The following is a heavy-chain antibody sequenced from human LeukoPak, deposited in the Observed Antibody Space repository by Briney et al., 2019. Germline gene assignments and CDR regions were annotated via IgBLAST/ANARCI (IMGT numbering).Heavy chain of an antibody. CDR2: IYSGGST. J-gene: IGHJ4*02. CDR3: AREGGPNWGFDY. Sequence: GGSPRLSCAASGFTVSSNYMSWVRQAPGKGLEWVSIIYSGGSTYYADSVKGRSTISRDNSKNTLFLQMNSLRAEDTAVYYCAREGGPNWGFDYWGQGTLVTVSS. D-gene: IGHD7-27*01. CDR1: GFTVSSNY. V-gene: IGHV3-53*01.